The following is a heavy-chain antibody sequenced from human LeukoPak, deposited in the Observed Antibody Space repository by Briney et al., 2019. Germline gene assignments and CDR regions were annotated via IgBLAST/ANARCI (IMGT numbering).Heavy chain of an antibody. J-gene: IGHJ5*02. CDR1: GGSISSGGYY. Sequence: PSETLSLTCTVSGGSISSGGYYWSWIRQHPGKGLEWIGYICYSGSTYYNPSLKSRVTISVDTSKNQFSLKLSSVTAADTAVYYCARGRGYSYVNWFDPWGQGTLVTVSS. CDR2: ICYSGST. CDR3: ARGRGYSYVNWFDP. D-gene: IGHD5-18*01. V-gene: IGHV4-31*03.